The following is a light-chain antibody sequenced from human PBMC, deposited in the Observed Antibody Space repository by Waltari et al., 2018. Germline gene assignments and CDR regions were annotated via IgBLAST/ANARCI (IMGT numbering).Light chain of an antibody. J-gene: IGKJ2*01. Sequence: IVFTQSPGTLSLSPGERPTLSCRASQTLSKNDLAWYQQKPGQAPRLLIYGASSRAAGIPDRFSGSGSGTYFTLTISRLEPDDFAMYYCQQYGSSVLYTFGQGTKLEIK. CDR3: QQYGSSVLYT. CDR1: QTLSKND. CDR2: GAS. V-gene: IGKV3-20*01.